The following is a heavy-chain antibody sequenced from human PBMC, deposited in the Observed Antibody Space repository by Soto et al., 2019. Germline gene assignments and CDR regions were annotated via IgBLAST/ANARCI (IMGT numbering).Heavy chain of an antibody. CDR2: ISSSSSYI. CDR3: ARNPRIIAARPYY. Sequence: PGGSLRLSCAASGFTFSSYSMNWVRQAPGKGLEWVSSISSSSSYIYYADSVKGRFTISRDNAKNSLYLQMNSLRAEDTAVYYCARNPRIIAARPYYWGQGTLVTVSS. CDR1: GFTFSSYS. J-gene: IGHJ4*02. V-gene: IGHV3-21*01. D-gene: IGHD6-6*01.